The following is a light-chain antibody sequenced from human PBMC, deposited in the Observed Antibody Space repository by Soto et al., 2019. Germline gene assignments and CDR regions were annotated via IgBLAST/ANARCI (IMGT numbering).Light chain of an antibody. CDR2: GVS. J-gene: IGKJ2*01. CDR3: QQYGSSPPYT. CDR1: QGVSSNN. Sequence: EIVLTQSPGTLSLSPGEAATLSCRASQGVSSNNLAWYQQKPGRAPRLLIFGVSNRASDIPHRFSGSGSGTDFTLTISRLEPEDFAVYYCQQYGSSPPYTFGQGTKLEIK. V-gene: IGKV3-20*01.